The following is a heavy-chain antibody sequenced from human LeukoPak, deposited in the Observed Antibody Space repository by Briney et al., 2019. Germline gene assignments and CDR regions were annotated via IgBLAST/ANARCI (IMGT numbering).Heavy chain of an antibody. D-gene: IGHD3-16*01. CDR2: IYSGGST. J-gene: IGHJ4*02. V-gene: IGHV3-53*01. Sequence: GGSLRLSCAASGFTVSSNYMSWVRQAPGKGLEWVSVIYSGGSTCYADSVKGRFTISRDNSKNALYLQMNSLRAEDTAVYYCARAPGGRYYFDYWGQGTLVTVSS. CDR3: ARAPGGRYYFDY. CDR1: GFTVSSNY.